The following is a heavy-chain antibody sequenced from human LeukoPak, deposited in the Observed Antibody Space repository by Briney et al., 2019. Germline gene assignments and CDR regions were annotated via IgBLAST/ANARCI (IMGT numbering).Heavy chain of an antibody. Sequence: SSETLSLTCTVSGGSISSSSYYWGWICQPPGKGLEWIGSIYYSGSTYYNPSLKSRVTISVDTSKNQFSLKLSSVTAADTAVYYCARGQDKVWFFDYWGQGTLVTVSS. CDR2: IYYSGST. CDR3: ARGQDKVWFFDY. J-gene: IGHJ4*02. V-gene: IGHV4-39*07. CDR1: GGSISSSSYY. D-gene: IGHD2-15*01.